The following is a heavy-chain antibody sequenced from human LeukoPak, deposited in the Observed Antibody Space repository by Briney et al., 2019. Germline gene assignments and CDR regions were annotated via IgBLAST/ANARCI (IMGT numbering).Heavy chain of an antibody. V-gene: IGHV4-59*01. Sequence: SETLSLTCTVSGGSISSYYRSWIRQPPGKGLEWIGYIYYSGSTNYNPSLKSRVTISVDTSKNQFSLKLSSVTAADTAVYYCARGITMVRGFDYWGQGTLVTVSS. CDR2: IYYSGST. D-gene: IGHD3-10*01. CDR1: GGSISSYY. CDR3: ARGITMVRGFDY. J-gene: IGHJ4*02.